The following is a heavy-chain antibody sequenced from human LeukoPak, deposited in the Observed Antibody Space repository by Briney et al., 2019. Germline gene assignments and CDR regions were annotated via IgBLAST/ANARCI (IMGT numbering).Heavy chain of an antibody. CDR1: GCSISSYY. CDR3: AGENSTPDWYFDL. CDR2: IYYSGST. D-gene: IGHD6-13*01. J-gene: IGHJ2*01. V-gene: IGHV4-59*01. Sequence: PSEILSLTCTVSGCSISSYYWSWIRQPPGKGLEWIGYIYYSGSTNYNPSLKSRVTISVDTTKNQFSLKLSSVTAADTAVYYCAGENSTPDWYFDLWGRGTLVTVSS.